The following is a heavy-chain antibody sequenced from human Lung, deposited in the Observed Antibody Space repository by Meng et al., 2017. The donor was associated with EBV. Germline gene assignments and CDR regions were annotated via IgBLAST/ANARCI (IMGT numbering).Heavy chain of an antibody. CDR2: INHSGST. V-gene: IGHV4-34*01. D-gene: IGHD3-3*01. J-gene: IGHJ4*02. CDR3: ARGKLSGYRYFDY. Sequence: RVHQWGAGQLKPSGTLSLTCAFLGGSFSGSYRSWIRQPPGNGLEWIGEINHSGSTNYNPSLKSRVTISVDKSKNQFSLKLSSVTAADTAVYYCARGKLSGYRYFDYWGQGTLVTVSS. CDR1: GGSFSGSY.